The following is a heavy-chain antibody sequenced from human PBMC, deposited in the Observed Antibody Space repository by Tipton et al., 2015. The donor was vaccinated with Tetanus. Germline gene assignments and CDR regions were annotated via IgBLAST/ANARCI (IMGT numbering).Heavy chain of an antibody. CDR1: GGSISSGSYY. CDR3: ARANYDSSKKGPFDA. J-gene: IGHJ4*02. Sequence: PGLVKPSETLSLICTVSGGSISSGSYYWGWIRQSPVKGLEWIGSTYYTGSTFKNPSLKSRVTISVDTAKNQFSLKLASVTAADSAVYFCARANYDSSKKGPFDAWGQGILVIVSA. D-gene: IGHD3-3*01. V-gene: IGHV4-39*07. CDR2: TYYTGST.